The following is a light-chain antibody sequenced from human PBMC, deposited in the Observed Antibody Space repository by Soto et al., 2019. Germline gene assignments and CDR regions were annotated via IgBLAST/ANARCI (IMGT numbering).Light chain of an antibody. J-gene: IGKJ4*01. CDR3: QQRSNWPPVT. V-gene: IGKV3-11*01. CDR2: GAS. Sequence: EIVLTQSPATLSVFPGEKATLSCGASQSVSNNLAWYHQKPGQAPRPLIYGASTRATGVPARFSGSGSGTDFTLTISSLEPEDFGVYYCQQRSNWPPVTFGGGTKVDIK. CDR1: QSVSNN.